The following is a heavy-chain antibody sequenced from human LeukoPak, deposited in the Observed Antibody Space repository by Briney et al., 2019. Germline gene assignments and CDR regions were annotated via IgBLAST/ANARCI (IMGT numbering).Heavy chain of an antibody. CDR1: GYTFTSFH. D-gene: IGHD7-27*01. Sequence: SAVKVSCKASGYTFTSFHINWVRQATGQGLEWMGWMNPNSGDTAYAHKFQGRITMTRSTSIPTAYMELSSLRSEDTAVYYCATRRRAGAAPSAFDIWGQGTMVTVSS. V-gene: IGHV1-8*01. CDR3: ATRRRAGAAPSAFDI. CDR2: MNPNSGDT. J-gene: IGHJ3*02.